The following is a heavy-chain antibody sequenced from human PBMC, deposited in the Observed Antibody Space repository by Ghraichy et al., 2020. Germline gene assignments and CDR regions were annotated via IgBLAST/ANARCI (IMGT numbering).Heavy chain of an antibody. CDR1: GGSFSNYY. D-gene: IGHD1/OR15-1a*01. J-gene: IGHJ6*03. CDR3: ARGAREHHSSHDSYVDL. V-gene: IGHV4-34*01. Sequence: SETLSLTCAVSGGSFSNYYWTWIRQPPGKGLEWIGEMMHGGSTNYNPSLKSRITISLDTSKKQISLKLSAVTAADTALYYCARGAREHHSSHDSYVDLWGKGTTVTVSS. CDR2: MMHGGST.